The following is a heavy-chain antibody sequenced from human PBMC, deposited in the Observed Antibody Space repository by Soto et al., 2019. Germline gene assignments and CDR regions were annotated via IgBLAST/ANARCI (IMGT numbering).Heavy chain of an antibody. D-gene: IGHD2-2*01. J-gene: IGHJ4*02. CDR3: ARTKTSSTSFQVDY. Sequence: QVQLQESGPGLVKPSQTLSLTCTVSGGSISSGDYYWTWIRQHPGKGLEWSGYIYYSGSTKHNPSLKSRITISGDTSKNQYSLKLNSVTAADTAVYYCARTKTSSTSFQVDYWGQGTQVTVSS. CDR2: IYYSGST. V-gene: IGHV4-31*03. CDR1: GGSISSGDYY.